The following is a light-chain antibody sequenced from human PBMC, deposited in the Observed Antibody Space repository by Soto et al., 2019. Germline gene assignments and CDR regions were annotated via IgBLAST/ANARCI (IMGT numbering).Light chain of an antibody. CDR3: QQSYSMPYA. Sequence: DIKMTQSPSSLSASIGDRVTITCQASQTTNNYLNWYQLKPGKAPKLMIYAASTLQTGVPSRFTGSGSGTDFTLTIISLQPEDYATYFCQQSYSMPYAFGPGTKVDI. V-gene: IGKV1-39*01. J-gene: IGKJ2*01. CDR1: QTTNNY. CDR2: AAS.